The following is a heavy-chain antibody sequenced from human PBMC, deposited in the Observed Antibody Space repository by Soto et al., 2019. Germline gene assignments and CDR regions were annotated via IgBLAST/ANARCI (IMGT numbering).Heavy chain of an antibody. D-gene: IGHD6-6*01. J-gene: IGHJ4*02. CDR2: INAGNGNT. Sequence: ASVNVSFRASVYTFTRYAMHWVRQAPGQRLEWMGWINAGNGNTKYSQKFQGRVTITRDTSASTAYMELSSLSSEDTAVYYCARDVSSYSQRGYFDYWGQGALVTVSS. V-gene: IGHV1-3*01. CDR3: ARDVSSYSQRGYFDY. CDR1: VYTFTRYA.